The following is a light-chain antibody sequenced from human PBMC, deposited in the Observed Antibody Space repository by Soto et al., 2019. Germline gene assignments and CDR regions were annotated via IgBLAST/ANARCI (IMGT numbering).Light chain of an antibody. Sequence: DIQMTQSPSTLSASVGDRVTITCRASQSIRSWLAWYQQKPGKAPKLLIYDASSLESGVPSRFSGSGSGTEFTLTISSLQPDDFATYYCQQYNSSPWTFGQGTKVEIK. J-gene: IGKJ1*01. CDR3: QQYNSSPWT. CDR2: DAS. CDR1: QSIRSW. V-gene: IGKV1-5*01.